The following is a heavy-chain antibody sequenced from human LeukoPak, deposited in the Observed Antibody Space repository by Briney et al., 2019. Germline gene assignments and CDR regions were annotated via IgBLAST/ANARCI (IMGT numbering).Heavy chain of an antibody. Sequence: TSETLSLTCTVSGGSISPYYWSWIRQPPGKGLEWIAYIFHRGKTNYNPSLKSRVTISLDTSKKEFSLKVSSVTAADTAVYYCARGGYYYMDVWGKGTTVTVSS. V-gene: IGHV4-59*01. J-gene: IGHJ6*03. CDR1: GGSISPYY. CDR2: IFHRGKT. CDR3: ARGGYYYMDV.